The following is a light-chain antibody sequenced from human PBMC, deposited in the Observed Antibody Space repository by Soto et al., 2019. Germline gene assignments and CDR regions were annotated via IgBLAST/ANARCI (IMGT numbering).Light chain of an antibody. CDR1: QDISNY. CDR2: AAS. V-gene: IGKV1-16*01. Sequence: DIQMTQSPSSLSASVGDRVTITRQASQDISNYLNWYQQKPGKAPKLLIYAASTLQSGVPSRFSGSGSGTDFTLTISCLQSEDFTTYYCQQYYSYPPTFGQGTKVDIK. CDR3: QQYYSYPPT. J-gene: IGKJ1*01.